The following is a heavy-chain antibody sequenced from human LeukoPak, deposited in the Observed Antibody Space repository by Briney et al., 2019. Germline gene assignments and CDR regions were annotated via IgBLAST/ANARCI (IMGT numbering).Heavy chain of an antibody. J-gene: IGHJ3*02. CDR3: ARGLPGYSNGDDAFDI. CDR1: GGSISSSSYY. D-gene: IGHD6-19*01. Sequence: PSETLSLTCTVSGGSISSSSYYWGWIRQPPGKGLEWIGSIYYSGSTYYNPSLKSRVTISVDTSKNQFSLKLSSVTAADTAVYYCARGLPGYSNGDDAFDIWGQGTMVTVSS. V-gene: IGHV4-39*01. CDR2: IYYSGST.